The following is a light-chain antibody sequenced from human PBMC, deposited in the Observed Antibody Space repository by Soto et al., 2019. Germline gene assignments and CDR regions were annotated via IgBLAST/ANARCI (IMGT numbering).Light chain of an antibody. CDR3: QQYNSYPST. J-gene: IGKJ2*01. CDR2: DAS. CDR1: QSISTW. V-gene: IGKV1-5*01. Sequence: DIQMTQSPSTVSASVGDGVTITCRASQSISTWLAWYQQKPGKAPKLLIYDASTLESGVPSGFSGSGSGSACTLTISSLQPDNFATYYCQQYNSYPSTFGQRTKLEIK.